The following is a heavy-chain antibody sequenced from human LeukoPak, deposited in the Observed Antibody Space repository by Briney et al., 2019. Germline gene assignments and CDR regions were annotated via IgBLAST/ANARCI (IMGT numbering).Heavy chain of an antibody. J-gene: IGHJ3*01. Sequence: VGSLRLSCAASRFTFSYYWMSGGPQAPGEGLEWGANIKEDGSEKYYVDAVKGRFTVSRDNAKNSLYLDMNSLRSEDTAVYYCARDLTNWYDATFDLWGQGTMVTVSS. CDR2: IKEDGSEK. CDR1: RFTFSYYW. V-gene: IGHV3-7*01. D-gene: IGHD1-1*01. CDR3: ARDLTNWYDATFDL.